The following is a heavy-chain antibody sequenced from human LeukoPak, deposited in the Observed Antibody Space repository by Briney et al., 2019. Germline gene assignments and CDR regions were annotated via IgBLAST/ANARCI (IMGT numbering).Heavy chain of an antibody. CDR1: GFTFSSYS. Sequence: GGSLRLSCAASGFTFSSYSMNWVRQAPGKGLEWVSSISSISNIYYADSVKGRFTISRDNAKNSLYLQMNSLRAEDTAVYYCARDQRVAVAGTIVWGQGTLVTVSS. CDR2: ISSISNI. V-gene: IGHV3-21*01. CDR3: ARDQRVAVAGTIV. J-gene: IGHJ4*02. D-gene: IGHD6-19*01.